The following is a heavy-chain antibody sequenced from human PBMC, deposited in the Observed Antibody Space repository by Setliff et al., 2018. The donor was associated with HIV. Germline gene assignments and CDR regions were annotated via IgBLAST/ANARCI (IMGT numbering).Heavy chain of an antibody. CDR3: ATDPTYSSGSPDI. CDR2: SHTYNGNV. J-gene: IGHJ3*02. V-gene: IGHV1-18*01. CDR1: GYTFTSYG. Sequence: ASVKVSCKASGYTFTSYGISWVRQAPGQELQWMGWSHTYNGNVNYARKFRGRLTITADTSTHTAHMELTSLRSDDAAVYYCATDPTYSSGSPDIWGQGTMVTVSS. D-gene: IGHD6-19*01.